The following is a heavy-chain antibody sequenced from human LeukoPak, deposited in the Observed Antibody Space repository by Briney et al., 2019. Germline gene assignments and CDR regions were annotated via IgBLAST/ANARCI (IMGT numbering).Heavy chain of an antibody. J-gene: IGHJ4*02. CDR3: AKGPNYDFWSGYYPFDY. Sequence: GRSLRLSCAASGFTFDDYAMHWVRQAPGKGLEWVSAISGSGGSTYYADSVKGRFTISRDNSKNTLYLQMNSLRAEDTAVYYCAKGPNYDFWSGYYPFDYWGQGTLVTVSS. CDR2: ISGSGGST. V-gene: IGHV3-23*01. D-gene: IGHD3-3*01. CDR1: GFTFDDYA.